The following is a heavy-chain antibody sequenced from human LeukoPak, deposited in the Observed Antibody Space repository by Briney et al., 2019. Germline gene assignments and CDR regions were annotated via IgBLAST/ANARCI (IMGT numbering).Heavy chain of an antibody. V-gene: IGHV3-30-3*01. CDR2: ISYDGSNK. Sequence: GGSLRLSCAASGFTFSSYAMHWVRQAPGKGLEWVAVISYDGSNKYYADSVKGRFTISRDNSKNTLYLQMNSLRAEDTAVYYCARESLYDILTGSQLGYWGQGTLVTVSS. CDR1: GFTFSSYA. CDR3: ARESLYDILTGSQLGY. J-gene: IGHJ4*02. D-gene: IGHD3-9*01.